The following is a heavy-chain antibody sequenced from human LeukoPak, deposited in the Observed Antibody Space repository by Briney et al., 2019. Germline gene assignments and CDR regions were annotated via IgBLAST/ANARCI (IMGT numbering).Heavy chain of an antibody. V-gene: IGHV4-38-2*02. CDR1: GYSISSGYY. CDR2: IYHSGST. J-gene: IGHJ3*02. Sequence: SETLSLTCTVSGYSISSGYYWGWIRQPPGKGLEWIGSIYHSGSTYYNPSLKSRVTISVDTSKNQFSLKLSSVTAADTAVYYCARDGITGTTEAFDIWGQGTMVTVSS. CDR3: ARDGITGTTEAFDI. D-gene: IGHD1-20*01.